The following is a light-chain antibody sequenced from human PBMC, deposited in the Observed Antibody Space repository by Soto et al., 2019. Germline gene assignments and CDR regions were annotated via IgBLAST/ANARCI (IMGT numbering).Light chain of an antibody. J-gene: IGKJ1*01. V-gene: IGKV3-20*01. Sequence: EIVLTQSPGTLSLSPGERATLSCRASQSVSSSYLAWYQRKPGQAPRLLIYGASSRATGTPDRFSGSGSGTDFTLSISRLEPEDFAVYYCQQYGSSPVTFGQGTKVEIK. CDR2: GAS. CDR1: QSVSSSY. CDR3: QQYGSSPVT.